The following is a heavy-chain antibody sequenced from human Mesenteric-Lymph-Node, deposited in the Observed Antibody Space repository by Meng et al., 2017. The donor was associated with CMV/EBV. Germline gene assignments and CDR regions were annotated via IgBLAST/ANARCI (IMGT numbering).Heavy chain of an antibody. CDR2: VYYSGST. D-gene: IGHD6-6*01. Sequence: SETLSLTCTVSGGSIGSYYGSWIRQSPGKGLEWIGYVYYSGSTNYNPSLKSRVTISVHTSKKQFSLRLSSMTAADTAVYYCATPSSPATDYYYYAMDVWGQGTTVTVSS. V-gene: IGHV4-59*01. J-gene: IGHJ6*02. CDR3: ATPSSPATDYYYYAMDV. CDR1: GGSIGSYY.